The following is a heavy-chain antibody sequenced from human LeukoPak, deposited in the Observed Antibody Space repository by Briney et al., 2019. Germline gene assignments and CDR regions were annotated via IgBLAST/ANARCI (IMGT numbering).Heavy chain of an antibody. J-gene: IGHJ3*02. Sequence: PSETLSLTCTVSGGSISSGSYYWSWIRQPAGKGLEWIGRIYTSGSTNYNPSLKSRVTISVDTSKNQFSLKLSSVTAADTAVYYCARWDKEYSSSSRDAFDIWGQGTMVTVSS. CDR3: ARWDKEYSSSSRDAFDI. D-gene: IGHD6-6*01. CDR2: IYTSGST. CDR1: GGSISSGSYY. V-gene: IGHV4-61*02.